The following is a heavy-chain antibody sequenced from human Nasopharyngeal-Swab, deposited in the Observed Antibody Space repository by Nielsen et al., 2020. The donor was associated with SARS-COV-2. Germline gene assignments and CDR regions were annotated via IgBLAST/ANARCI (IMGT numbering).Heavy chain of an antibody. Sequence: VRQAPGKGLEWVANIKQDGSEKYYVDSVKGRFTISRDNAKNSLYLQMNSLRAEDTAVYYCARGASGYYDFWSGYYRYHYYYYMDVWGKGTTVTVSS. CDR3: ARGASGYYDFWSGYYRYHYYYYMDV. CDR2: IKQDGSEK. V-gene: IGHV3-7*01. D-gene: IGHD3-3*01. J-gene: IGHJ6*03.